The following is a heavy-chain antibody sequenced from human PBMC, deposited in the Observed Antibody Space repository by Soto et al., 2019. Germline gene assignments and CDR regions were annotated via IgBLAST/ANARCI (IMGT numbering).Heavy chain of an antibody. D-gene: IGHD1-1*01. CDR1: GGSFSGYY. J-gene: IGHJ5*02. V-gene: IGHV4-34*01. CDR2: INHSGST. CDR3: ATANWSHHYFDP. Sequence: QVRLQQWGTGLLKSSETLSLTCAVYGGSFSGYYWSLLRQPPGKGLEWIGEINHSGSTNYNPSLKSRVTISVDTSKNQFSLKVTSVTAADTAVYYCATANWSHHYFDPWGQGTLVTVSS.